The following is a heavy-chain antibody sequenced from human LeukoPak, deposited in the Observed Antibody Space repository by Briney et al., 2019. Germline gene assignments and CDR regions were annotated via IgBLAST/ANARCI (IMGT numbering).Heavy chain of an antibody. Sequence: GGSLRLSCAASGFTFSRYSMNWVRQAPGKGLEWVSSISSSSSDIYYADSVKGRFTISRDNAKNSLYLQMNSLRAEDTAVYYCARDLTDDFWSGYHFDYWGQGTLVTVSS. CDR3: ARDLTDDFWSGYHFDY. CDR2: ISSSSSDI. CDR1: GFTFSRYS. D-gene: IGHD3-3*01. J-gene: IGHJ4*02. V-gene: IGHV3-21*01.